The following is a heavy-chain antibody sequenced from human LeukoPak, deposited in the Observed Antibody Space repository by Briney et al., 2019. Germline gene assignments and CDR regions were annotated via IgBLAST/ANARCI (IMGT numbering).Heavy chain of an antibody. CDR1: GFTFSSFG. CDR2: MSGSGDST. V-gene: IGHV3-23*01. CDR3: AKSFPYYYGSGSSLDY. Sequence: GGSLRLSCAASGFTFSSFGMSWVRQAPGKGLEWVSAMSGSGDSTYYADSVKGRFTISRDNSKNTLYLQMNSLRAEDTAIYYCAKSFPYYYGSGSSLDYWGQGTLVTVSS. J-gene: IGHJ4*02. D-gene: IGHD3-10*01.